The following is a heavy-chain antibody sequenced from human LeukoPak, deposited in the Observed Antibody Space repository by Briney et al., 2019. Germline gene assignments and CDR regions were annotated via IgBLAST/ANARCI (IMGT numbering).Heavy chain of an antibody. CDR1: GFTFSSYV. V-gene: IGHV3-23*01. D-gene: IGHD3-10*01. CDR2: ISGSGGST. J-gene: IGHJ4*02. Sequence: GGSLRLSCAASGFTFSSYVMSWVRQAPGKGLEWVSGISGSGGSTYYADSVKGRFTISRDNSKNTLYLEMNSLRAEDTAVYYCAKHGENYYGSGSYAYWGQGTLVTVSS. CDR3: AKHGENYYGSGSYAY.